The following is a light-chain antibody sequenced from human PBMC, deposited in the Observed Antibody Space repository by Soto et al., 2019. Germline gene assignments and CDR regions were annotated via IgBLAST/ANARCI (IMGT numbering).Light chain of an antibody. CDR1: QSVSSY. CDR3: QQRSNWPPWT. V-gene: IGKV3-11*01. Sequence: EIVLTQSPATLSLSPGERATLSCRASQSVSSYLAWYQQKPGQAPRLLIYDASNRAKGIPARFSGSGSGTDFTLTISSLEPEDFAVYYCQQRSNWPPWTFGQGTKVEIK. CDR2: DAS. J-gene: IGKJ1*01.